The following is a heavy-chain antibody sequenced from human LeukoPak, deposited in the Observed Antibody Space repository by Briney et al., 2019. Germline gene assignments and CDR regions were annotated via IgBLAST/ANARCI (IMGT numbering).Heavy chain of an antibody. Sequence: GGSLRLSCAASGFNFSKHWMHWVRQAPGKGLVWVSRINSDGSSTSYADSVKGRFTISRDNAKNSLYLQMNSLRAEDMAVYYCAFGHYYDSSGSLFDYWGQGTLVTVSS. CDR2: INSDGSST. V-gene: IGHV3-74*01. J-gene: IGHJ4*02. CDR3: AFGHYYDSSGSLFDY. CDR1: GFNFSKHW. D-gene: IGHD3-22*01.